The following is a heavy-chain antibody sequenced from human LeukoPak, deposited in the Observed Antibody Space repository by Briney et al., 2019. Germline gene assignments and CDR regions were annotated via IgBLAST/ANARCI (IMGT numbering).Heavy chain of an antibody. CDR2: IYYSGDT. CDR1: GGSINSTRYY. J-gene: IGHJ6*03. Sequence: SETLSLTCTVSGGSINSTRYYWGWIRQPPGKGLEWIGSIYYSGDTHYNPSLRSRVTISVDTSKNQFSLRMYSMTAADTSFYYCATGSMTTRYYYYFHMDVWGPGTTVTVSS. D-gene: IGHD4-11*01. V-gene: IGHV4-39*01. CDR3: ATGSMTTRYYYYFHMDV.